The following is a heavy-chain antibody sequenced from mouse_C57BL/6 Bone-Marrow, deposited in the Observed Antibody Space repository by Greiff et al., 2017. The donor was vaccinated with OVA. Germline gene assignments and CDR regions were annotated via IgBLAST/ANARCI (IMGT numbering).Heavy chain of an antibody. CDR3: ARFYYDYECPYWYFDV. CDR2: IYPGDGDT. D-gene: IGHD2-4*01. J-gene: IGHJ1*03. Sequence: QVQLQQSGPELVQPGASVKISCKASGYAFSSSWMNWVKQRPEKGLEWIGRIYPGDGDTNYNGKFKGKATLTADKSSSTAYMQLSSLTSDDSAVYFGARFYYDYECPYWYFDVWGTGTTVTVSS. CDR1: GYAFSSSW. V-gene: IGHV1-82*01.